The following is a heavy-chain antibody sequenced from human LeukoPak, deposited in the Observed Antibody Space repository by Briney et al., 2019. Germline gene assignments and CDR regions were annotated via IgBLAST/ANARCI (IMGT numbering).Heavy chain of an antibody. D-gene: IGHD3-3*01. CDR1: GGTFSSYA. J-gene: IGHJ5*02. CDR2: IIPIFGIA. V-gene: IGHV1-69*04. Sequence: SVKVSCKASGGTFSSYAISWVRQAPGQGLEWMGRIIPIFGIANYAQKFQGRVTITADKSTSTAYMELSSLRSEDTAVYYCAREASGSNYDFWSGYSEWFDPRGQGTLVTVSS. CDR3: AREASGSNYDFWSGYSEWFDP.